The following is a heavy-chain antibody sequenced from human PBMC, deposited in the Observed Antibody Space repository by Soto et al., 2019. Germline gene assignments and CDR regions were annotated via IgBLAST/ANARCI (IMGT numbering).Heavy chain of an antibody. D-gene: IGHD3-10*01. CDR1: GGTFSNYA. Sequence: QVQLVQSGAEVKKPGSSVKVSCKASGGTFSNYAITWVRQAPGQGLEWMGGIIPLFGPANYAQKFQGRVTITADESTGTAYMELGSLTSEDTAAYYCARDEIGEMSTLGYYDFWGQGTLVTVSS. V-gene: IGHV1-69*01. CDR2: IIPLFGPA. J-gene: IGHJ4*02. CDR3: ARDEIGEMSTLGYYDF.